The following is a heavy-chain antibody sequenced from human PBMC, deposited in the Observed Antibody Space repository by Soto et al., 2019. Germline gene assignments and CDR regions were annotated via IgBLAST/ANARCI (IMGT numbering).Heavy chain of an antibody. J-gene: IGHJ3*02. D-gene: IGHD5-12*01. Sequence: QITLKESGPTLVKPTQTLTLTCTFSGCSLSTSGVGVGWIRQPPGKAMEWLALIYWDDDKRYSPSLKSRLTITKDTSKNQVVLTMSNMDPVDTATYYCAHQYSGYDWAAFDIWGQGTMVTVSS. CDR1: GCSLSTSGVG. CDR3: AHQYSGYDWAAFDI. V-gene: IGHV2-5*02. CDR2: IYWDDDK.